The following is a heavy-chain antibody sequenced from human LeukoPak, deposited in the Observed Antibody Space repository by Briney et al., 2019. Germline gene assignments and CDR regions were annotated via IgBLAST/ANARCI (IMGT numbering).Heavy chain of an antibody. Sequence: SQTLSLTCAISGDSVSSNSAAWNWIRQSPSRGLEWLGRTYYRSKWYNDYAVSVKSRITINPDTSKNQFSLQLNSVTPEDTAVYYCVRGPTFGGVPHLDYWGQGTLVTVSS. CDR3: VRGPTFGGVPHLDY. CDR2: TYYRSKWYN. J-gene: IGHJ4*02. V-gene: IGHV6-1*01. CDR1: GDSVSSNSAA. D-gene: IGHD3-16*01.